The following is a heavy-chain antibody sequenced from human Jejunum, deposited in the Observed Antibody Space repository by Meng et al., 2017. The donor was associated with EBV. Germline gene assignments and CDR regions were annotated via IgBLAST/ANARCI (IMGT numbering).Heavy chain of an antibody. CDR3: ARYGKCSGNSLYCFDP. CDR1: GGSFSDYY. D-gene: IGHD4-23*01. Sequence: QVQLQQWGAGLLKPSETLSLTCGVYGGSFSDYYWTWIRQPPGKGLEWIGEISHSGTTKYNPSLKSRVTISLDTSNNQFSLNLNSVTAADTALYYCARYGKCSGNSLYCFDPWGQGTLVTVPS. V-gene: IGHV4-34*01. CDR2: ISHSGTT. J-gene: IGHJ5*02.